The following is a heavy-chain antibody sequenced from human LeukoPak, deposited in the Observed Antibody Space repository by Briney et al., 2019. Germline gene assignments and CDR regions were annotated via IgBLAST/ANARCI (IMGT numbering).Heavy chain of an antibody. CDR3: ARRGGWYTDY. CDR1: GFTFNDYT. D-gene: IGHD6-19*01. J-gene: IGHJ4*02. V-gene: IGHV3-49*04. CDR2: IRSKAYGGTP. Sequence: GGSLRLSCAASGFTFNDYTMTWVRQAPGKGLEWVGFIRSKAYGGTPEYAAAVKGRFSISRDDSKSIAYLQMNSLYTEDTAVYFCARRGGWYTDYWGQGTLVTVSS.